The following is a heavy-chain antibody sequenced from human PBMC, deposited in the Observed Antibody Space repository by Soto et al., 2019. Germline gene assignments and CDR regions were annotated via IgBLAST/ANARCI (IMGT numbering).Heavy chain of an antibody. CDR2: ISGSGGST. J-gene: IGHJ6*02. CDR1: GFTFSSYA. CDR3: AKAVRPVVLRYFDWPYGMDV. Sequence: PGGSLRLSCAASGFTFSSYAMSWVRQAPGKGLEWVSAISGSGGSTYYADSVKGRFTISRDNSKNTLYLQMNSLRAEDTAVYYCAKAVRPVVLRYFDWPYGMDVWGQGTTVTVSS. V-gene: IGHV3-23*01. D-gene: IGHD3-9*01.